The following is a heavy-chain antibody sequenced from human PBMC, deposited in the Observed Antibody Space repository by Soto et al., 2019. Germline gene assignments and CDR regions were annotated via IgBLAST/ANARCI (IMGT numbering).Heavy chain of an antibody. D-gene: IGHD2-15*01. Sequence: ASVKVSCKASGYNISSYDIIWVRQAAGQGLEWMGWMDPNRGHSDSVQNFRGRVTMTTNISASTAYMELRSLRSDDTAVYYCARDPGIVVVVAAILGPYYYYYGMDVWGQGTTVTVSS. CDR3: ARDPGIVVVVAAILGPYYYYYGMDV. J-gene: IGHJ6*02. CDR2: MDPNRGHS. V-gene: IGHV1-8*01. CDR1: GYNISSYD.